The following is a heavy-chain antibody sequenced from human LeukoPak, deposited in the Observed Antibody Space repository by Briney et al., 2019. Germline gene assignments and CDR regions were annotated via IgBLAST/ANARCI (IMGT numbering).Heavy chain of an antibody. J-gene: IGHJ4*02. Sequence: GGSLRLSCAASGFTFSSYAMSLVRQAPGKGLEWVSAISGSGGSTYYADSVKGRFTISRDNSKNTLYLQMNSLRAEDTAVYYCAKDTYYGFRQASGYYFDYWGQGTLVTVSS. D-gene: IGHD3-10*01. V-gene: IGHV3-23*01. CDR1: GFTFSSYA. CDR3: AKDTYYGFRQASGYYFDY. CDR2: ISGSGGST.